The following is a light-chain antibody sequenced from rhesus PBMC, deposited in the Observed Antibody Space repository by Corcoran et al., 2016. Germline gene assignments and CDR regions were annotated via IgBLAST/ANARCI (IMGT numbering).Light chain of an antibody. V-gene: IGKV1-69*01. CDR2: RAY. J-gene: IGKJ3*01. CDR3: QQHDNSPFT. CDR1: QGISNW. Sequence: DIQMTQSPSSLSASVGDRVTITCRASQGISNWLAWYQQKPGNAPKLLIYRAYNVETGVPSRFSGSGSWTDFTLTISSLQPEDIATYYCQQHDNSPFTFGPGTKLDIK.